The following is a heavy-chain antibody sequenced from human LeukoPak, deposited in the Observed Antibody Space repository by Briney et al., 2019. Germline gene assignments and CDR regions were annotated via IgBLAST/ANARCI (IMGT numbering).Heavy chain of an antibody. CDR1: GYTFTSYG. CDR2: INPHSGGT. Sequence: GASVKVSCKASGYTFTSYGISWVRQAPGQGLEWMGWINPHSGGTNYAQKFQGRVTMTRDTSISTAYMELSRLGSDDTAVYYCARGNYYFDYWGQGTLVTVSS. D-gene: IGHD1-7*01. CDR3: ARGNYYFDY. J-gene: IGHJ4*02. V-gene: IGHV1-2*02.